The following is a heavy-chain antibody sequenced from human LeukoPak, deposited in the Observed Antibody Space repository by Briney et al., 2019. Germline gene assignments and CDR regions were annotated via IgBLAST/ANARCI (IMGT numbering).Heavy chain of an antibody. CDR1: GISFSSYW. CDR2: INSDGSST. J-gene: IGHJ3*02. CDR3: ARDGLGEVFDI. V-gene: IGHV3-74*01. D-gene: IGHD3-16*01. Sequence: GTSLRLSCAASGISFSSYWMHWVRQAPGKGLVWVSRINSDGSSTAYADSVKGRFTISRDNAKNTLYLQMNSLRAEDTAVYYCARDGLGEVFDIWGQGTMVTVSS.